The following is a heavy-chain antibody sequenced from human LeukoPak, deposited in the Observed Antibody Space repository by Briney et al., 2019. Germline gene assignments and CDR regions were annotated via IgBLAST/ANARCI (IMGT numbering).Heavy chain of an antibody. V-gene: IGHV4-39*07. J-gene: IGHJ2*01. CDR1: GGSISSSSYY. CDR2: IYYSGST. CDR3: ARVGIVVPAAIAVAAAGNPPYWYFDL. D-gene: IGHD2-2*02. Sequence: SETLSLTCTVSGGSISSSSYYWGWIRQPPGKGLEWMGSIYYSGSTYYHPSLKSRITISQDTSKNQFSLRLSSVTAADTAVYYCARVGIVVPAAIAVAAAGNPPYWYFDLWGRGTLVTVSS.